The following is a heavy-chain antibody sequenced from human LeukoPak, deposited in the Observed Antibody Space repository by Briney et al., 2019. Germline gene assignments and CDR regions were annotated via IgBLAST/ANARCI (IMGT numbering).Heavy chain of an antibody. J-gene: IGHJ4*02. CDR2: ISSSGSTI. D-gene: IGHD3-3*01. CDR3: ARDRAPRTIFGVVIMSDY. CDR1: GFTFSSYE. Sequence: PGGSLRLSCAASGFTFSSYEMNWVRQAPGKGLEWVSYISSSGSTIYYADSVKGRFTISRDSAKNSLYLQMNSLRAEDTAVYYCARDRAPRTIFGVVIMSDYWGQGTLVTVSS. V-gene: IGHV3-48*03.